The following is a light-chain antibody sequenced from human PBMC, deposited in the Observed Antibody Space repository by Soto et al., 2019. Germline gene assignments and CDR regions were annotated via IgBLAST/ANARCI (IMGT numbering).Light chain of an antibody. J-gene: IGKJ5*01. Sequence: DIALTQSPGTLSLSPGEGATLSCRASQSVYSSYLAWYQQKPGQAPRLLIYDTSTRATGIPARFSGSVSGTEFTLTISSLQSEDFAVYYGQQYNKWPPITFGQGTRLEIK. CDR2: DTS. CDR1: QSVYSSY. V-gene: IGKV3-15*01. CDR3: QQYNKWPPIT.